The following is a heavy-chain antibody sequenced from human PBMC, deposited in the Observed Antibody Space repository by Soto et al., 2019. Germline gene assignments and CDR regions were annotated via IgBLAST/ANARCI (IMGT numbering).Heavy chain of an antibody. CDR1: GFTFSSFP. CDR3: AREGGVSGWYWGGDY. V-gene: IGHV3-30-3*01. CDR2: ISYDGSNK. Sequence: PGGSLRLSCAASGFTFSSFPMHWVRQAPGKGLERVALISYDGSNKYYTDSVKGRFTISRDNSKNTLYLQMNSLRAEDTALYYCAREGGVSGWYWGGDYWGHGTPVTVPS. J-gene: IGHJ4*01. D-gene: IGHD6-19*01.